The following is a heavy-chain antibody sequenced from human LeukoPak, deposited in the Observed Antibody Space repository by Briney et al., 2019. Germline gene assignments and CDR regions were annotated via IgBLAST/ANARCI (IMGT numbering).Heavy chain of an antibody. D-gene: IGHD3-3*01. CDR3: ARGVRHYDFWSGYSGAYYMDV. J-gene: IGHJ6*03. CDR1: GYTFTSYD. CDR2: MNPNSGNT. Sequence: ASVKVSCRASGYTFTSYDINWVRQATGQGLEWMGWMNPNSGNTGYAQKFQGRVTMTRNTSISTAYMELSSLRSEDTVVYYCARGVRHYDFWSGYSGAYYMDVWGKGTTVTVSS. V-gene: IGHV1-8*01.